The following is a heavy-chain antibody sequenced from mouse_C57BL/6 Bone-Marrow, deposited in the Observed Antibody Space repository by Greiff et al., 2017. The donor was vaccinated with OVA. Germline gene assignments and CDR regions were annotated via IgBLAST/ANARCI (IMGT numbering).Heavy chain of an antibody. CDR2: INPYNGGT. CDR3: ARHSSGYHYYAMDY. D-gene: IGHD3-2*02. J-gene: IGHJ4*01. CDR1: GYTFTDYY. V-gene: IGHV1-19*01. Sequence: VQLQQSGPVLVKPGASVKMSCKASGYTFTDYYMNWVKQSHGKSLEWIGVINPYNGGTSYNQKFKGKATLTVDKSSSTAYMALNSLTSEDSAVYYCARHSSGYHYYAMDYWGQGTSVTVSS.